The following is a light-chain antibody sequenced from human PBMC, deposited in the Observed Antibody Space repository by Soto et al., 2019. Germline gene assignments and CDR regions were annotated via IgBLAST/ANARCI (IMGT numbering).Light chain of an antibody. Sequence: DVVLTQPPLSSPVTLGQPASISCRSSQSLVYSVGNTYLSWLQQKPGQPPRLLIYQISKRFSGVPDIFSGSGAGTDFTLKISRVEAEDVGGYSCMQFAHFPRTFGQGTKGEI. CDR1: QSLVYSVGNTY. CDR2: QIS. CDR3: MQFAHFPRT. J-gene: IGKJ1*01. V-gene: IGKV2-24*01.